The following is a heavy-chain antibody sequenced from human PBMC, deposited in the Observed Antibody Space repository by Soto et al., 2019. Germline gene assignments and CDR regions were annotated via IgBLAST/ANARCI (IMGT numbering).Heavy chain of an antibody. CDR2: IVVGSGNT. CDR3: AAHNCNDGRNDAFDI. V-gene: IGHV1-58*01. D-gene: IGHD1-20*01. Sequence: SVKVSCKASGFTFTSSAVQWVRQARGQRLEWIGWIVVGSGNTNYAQKFQERVTITRDMSTSTAYMELSSLRSEDTAVYYCAAHNCNDGRNDAFDIWGQGTMVTVSS. CDR1: GFTFTSSA. J-gene: IGHJ3*02.